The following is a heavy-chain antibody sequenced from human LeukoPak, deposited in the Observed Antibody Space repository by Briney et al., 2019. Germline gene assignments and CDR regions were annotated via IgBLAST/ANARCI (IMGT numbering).Heavy chain of an antibody. D-gene: IGHD3-22*01. CDR3: ARGAITMILGAFDI. CDR2: ISAYNGNT. J-gene: IGHJ3*02. CDR1: GYTFTSYG. V-gene: IGHV1-18*01. Sequence: GASVKVSCKASGYTFTSYGISWVRQAPGQGLEWVGWISAYNGNTNYAQKFQGRVTITADESTSTAYMELSSLRSEDTAVYYCARGAITMILGAFDIWGQGTMVTVSS.